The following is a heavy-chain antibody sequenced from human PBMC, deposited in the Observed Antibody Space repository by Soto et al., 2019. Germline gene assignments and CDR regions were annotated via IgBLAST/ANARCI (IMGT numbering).Heavy chain of an antibody. CDR3: AKGNTWNAYSSCGMEV. Sequence: QPGGSLRLSFAASGFTFSSYAMSWVRQAPGKGLEWVSAISGSGGSTYYADSVKGRFTISRDNSKNTLYLQMNSLRAEDTAVYYFAKGNTWNAYSSCGMEVWGQGTTVTVSS. V-gene: IGHV3-23*01. CDR1: GFTFSSYA. CDR2: ISGSGGST. D-gene: IGHD1-20*01. J-gene: IGHJ6*02.